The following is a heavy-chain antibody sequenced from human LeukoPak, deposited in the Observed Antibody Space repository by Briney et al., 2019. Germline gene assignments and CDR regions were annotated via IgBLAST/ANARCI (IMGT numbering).Heavy chain of an antibody. D-gene: IGHD4-17*01. Sequence: SETLSLTCTVSGGSISSSSYYWGWIRQPPGKGLEWIGSIYYSGSTYYNPSLKSRVTISVDTSKNQFSLKLSSVTAADTAVYYCARRFSDSGDLDNYEYFGQGTL. J-gene: IGHJ4*02. CDR1: GGSISSSSYY. V-gene: IGHV4-39*01. CDR3: ARRFSDSGDLDNYEY. CDR2: IYYSGST.